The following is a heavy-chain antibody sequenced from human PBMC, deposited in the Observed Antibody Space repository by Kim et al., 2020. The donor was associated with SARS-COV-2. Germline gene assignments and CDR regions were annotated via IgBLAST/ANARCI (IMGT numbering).Heavy chain of an antibody. CDR1: GFTFSTYA. D-gene: IGHD3-9*01. Sequence: GGSLRLSCAASGFTFSTYAMSWVRQAPGKGLEWVSGISNSGGSTYYADSVKGRFTISRDNSKNTLYLQMNSLRAEDTAVYYCAKDDLTGYFDWLAPTGYWGQGTLVTVSS. CDR3: AKDDLTGYFDWLAPTGY. V-gene: IGHV3-23*01. CDR2: ISNSGGST. J-gene: IGHJ4*02.